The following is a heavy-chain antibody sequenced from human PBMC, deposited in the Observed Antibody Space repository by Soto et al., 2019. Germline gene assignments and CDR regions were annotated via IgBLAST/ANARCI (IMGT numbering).Heavy chain of an antibody. D-gene: IGHD3-10*01. V-gene: IGHV4-30-2*01. Sequence: QLQLQESGSGLVKPSQTLSLTCAVSGCSISSGGYSWSWIRQPPGKGLEWIGYIYHSGSTYYNPSLKSRVTISVDSYKNQFSLKLSSVTSADTAVYYCARAHGSGWGAFDIWGQGTMVTVSS. CDR1: GCSISSGGYS. CDR3: ARAHGSGWGAFDI. CDR2: IYHSGST. J-gene: IGHJ3*02.